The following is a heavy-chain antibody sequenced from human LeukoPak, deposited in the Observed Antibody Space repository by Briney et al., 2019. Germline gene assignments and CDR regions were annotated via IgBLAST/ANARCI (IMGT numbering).Heavy chain of an antibody. D-gene: IGHD3-22*01. V-gene: IGHV4-4*07. CDR1: GGSISSYY. J-gene: IGHJ6*02. CDR2: IYSSRST. CDR3: ARDSSGSYGYYYGMDV. Sequence: PSETLSLTCTVSGGSISSYYWSWIRQPAGKGLEWIGRIYSSRSTNYNPSLKSRVTMSVDTSKNQFSLKLSSVTAADTAVYYCARDSSGSYGYYYGMDVWGQGTTVTVSS.